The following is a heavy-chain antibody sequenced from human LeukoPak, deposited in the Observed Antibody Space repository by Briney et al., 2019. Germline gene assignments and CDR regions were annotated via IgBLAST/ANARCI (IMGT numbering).Heavy chain of an antibody. CDR1: GFTFSIYW. CDR3: ARHVVAVGFDY. CDR2: IKSDGCST. Sequence: GGSLRLSCAASGFTFSIYWMHWVRQAPGKGLVWVSRIKSDGCSTSYADSVKGRFTISRDNAKNTLYLQMNSLRAEDTAVYYCARHVVAVGFDYWGQGTLVTVSS. V-gene: IGHV3-74*01. J-gene: IGHJ4*02. D-gene: IGHD3-22*01.